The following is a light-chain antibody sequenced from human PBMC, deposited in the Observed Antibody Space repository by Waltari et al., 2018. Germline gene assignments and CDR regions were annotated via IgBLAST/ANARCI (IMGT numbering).Light chain of an antibody. J-gene: IGLJ2*01. Sequence: SSELTQDPAVSVALGQTVRITCHGDILRTVYAKWFRQKPGQAPELVIYGKNNRPSGIPDRFSSSSSGTTTSLTITGAQAEDEADYYCSSRDISGDVVFGGGTELTVL. CDR1: ILRTVY. V-gene: IGLV3-19*01. CDR2: GKN. CDR3: SSRDISGDVV.